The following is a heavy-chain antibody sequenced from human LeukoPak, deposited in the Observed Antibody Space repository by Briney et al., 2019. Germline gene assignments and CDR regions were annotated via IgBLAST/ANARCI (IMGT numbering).Heavy chain of an antibody. CDR2: ISSSGSTT. J-gene: IGHJ6*02. D-gene: IGHD4-17*01. V-gene: IGHV3-23*01. Sequence: GGSLRLSCAASGFTFSSYAMSWVRQAPGKGLEWVSVISSSGSTTFYADSVKGRFTISRDRSKNTLYLQMNSLRAGDTAVYYCARYSNPPLRGVTTGYYYYYGMDVWGQGITVSVSS. CDR1: GFTFSSYA. CDR3: ARYSNPPLRGVTTGYYYYYGMDV.